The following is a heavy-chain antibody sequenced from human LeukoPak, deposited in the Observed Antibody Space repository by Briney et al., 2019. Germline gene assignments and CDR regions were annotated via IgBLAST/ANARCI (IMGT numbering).Heavy chain of an antibody. CDR3: SRHCSAASCYSDY. D-gene: IGHD2-15*01. CDR2: IRSKAYGETT. V-gene: IGHV3-49*03. J-gene: IGHJ4*02. Sequence: PGGSLRLSCAASGFTLSSYWMSWFRQAPGKGLEWVGFIRSKAYGETTEYAASVRGSFTISRDDSRSIAYLHMNSLKTEDTGVYFCSRHCSAASCYSDYWGQGTLVTVSS. CDR1: GFTLSSYW.